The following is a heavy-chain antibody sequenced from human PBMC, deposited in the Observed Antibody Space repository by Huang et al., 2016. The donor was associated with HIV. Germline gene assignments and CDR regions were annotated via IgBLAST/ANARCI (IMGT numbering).Heavy chain of an antibody. CDR1: GGSFSGYY. J-gene: IGHJ6*02. V-gene: IGHV4-34*01. Sequence: QVQLQQWGAGLLRPSETLSLACAVYGGSFSGYYWSWIRQPPGKGLEWIGEINHRGSTNYHPSLESRVSISVDTSKNQFSRKLTSVAAADTAVYYCARGAARYFDRGGTRYFGMDVWGQGTTVTVSS. D-gene: IGHD3-9*01. CDR2: INHRGST. CDR3: ARGAARYFDRGGTRYFGMDV.